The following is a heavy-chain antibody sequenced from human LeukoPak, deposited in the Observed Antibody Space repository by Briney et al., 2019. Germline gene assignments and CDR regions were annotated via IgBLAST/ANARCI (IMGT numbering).Heavy chain of an antibody. V-gene: IGHV4-39*01. Sequence: PSETLSLTCTVSGGSISSSIHYWGWIRQPPGKGLEWIGNIYYSGSTFYNPSLKSRVTISVNTSRNQFSLKLYSVTAADTAVYYCARIPLKDSDSSGYEYWGQGTLVTVSS. CDR3: ARIPLKDSDSSGYEY. CDR2: IYYSGST. CDR1: GGSISSSIHY. J-gene: IGHJ4*02. D-gene: IGHD3-22*01.